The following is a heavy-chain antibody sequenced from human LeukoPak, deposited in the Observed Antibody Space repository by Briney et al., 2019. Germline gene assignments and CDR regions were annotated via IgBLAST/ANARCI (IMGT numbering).Heavy chain of an antibody. CDR3: ARAPSHSGYNWNDGYYYYGMDV. D-gene: IGHD1-20*01. CDR2: IYTSGST. V-gene: IGHV4-61*02. J-gene: IGHJ6*02. Sequence: SGPTLVKPSETLSLTCTVSGGSISSSSYYWSWIRQPAGKGLEWIGRIYTSGSTNYNPSLKSRVTMSVDTSKNQFSLKLSSVTAADTAVYYCARAPSHSGYNWNDGYYYYGMDVWGQGTTVTVSS. CDR1: GGSISSSSYY.